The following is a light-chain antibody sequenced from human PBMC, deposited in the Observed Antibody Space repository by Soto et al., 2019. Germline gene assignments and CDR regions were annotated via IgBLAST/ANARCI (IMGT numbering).Light chain of an antibody. Sequence: QSVLTQPPSASGSPGQSVAISCTGTSSDVGGYNYVSWYQQHPGKAPKLLIYEVTNRPSGVSNRFSGSKSGNTASLTISGLQAEDEADYYCSSYTSNSIPVVFGGGTKLTVL. CDR3: SSYTSNSIPVV. CDR2: EVT. V-gene: IGLV2-14*01. CDR1: SSDVGGYNY. J-gene: IGLJ2*01.